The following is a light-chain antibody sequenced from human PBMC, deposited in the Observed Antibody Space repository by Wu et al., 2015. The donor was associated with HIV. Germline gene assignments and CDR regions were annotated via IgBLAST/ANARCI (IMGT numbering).Light chain of an antibody. Sequence: DIQMTQSPSTLSASIGDRVTITCRASQNINNWLAWYQQKPGKAPKLLIYKASTLESGVPSRFSGSGVGTEFTLTISSLQPDDFAIYYCQQFDTYSPTFGQGTKPQIK. CDR1: QNINNW. CDR2: KAS. CDR3: QQFDTYSPT. J-gene: IGKJ2*01. V-gene: IGKV1-5*03.